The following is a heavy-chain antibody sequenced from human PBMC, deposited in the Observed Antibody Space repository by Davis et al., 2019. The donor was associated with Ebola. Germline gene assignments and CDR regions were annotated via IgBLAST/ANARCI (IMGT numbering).Heavy chain of an antibody. CDR1: GYTFTGYY. CDR2: INPNSGGT. V-gene: IGHV1-2*02. D-gene: IGHD2-2*02. CDR3: ARGFRYCSSTSCHTHDY. J-gene: IGHJ4*02. Sequence: ASVKVSCKASGYTFTGYYMHWVRQAPGQGLEWMGWINPNSGGTNYAQKFQGRVTMTRDTSISTAYMELSRLRSDDTAVYYCARGFRYCSSTSCHTHDYWGQGTLVTVSS.